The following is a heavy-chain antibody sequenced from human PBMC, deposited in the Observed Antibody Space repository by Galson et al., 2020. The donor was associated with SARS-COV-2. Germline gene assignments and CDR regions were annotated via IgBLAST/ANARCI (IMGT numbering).Heavy chain of an antibody. CDR3: ARVPTMGGFDP. CDR1: GFTFNSYA. V-gene: IGHV3-30*04. J-gene: IGHJ5*02. D-gene: IGHD2-2*01. Sequence: GGSLRLYCAASGFTFNSYAMHWVRQAPGKGLEGVAVISYDGSNKYYADSVKGRFTISRDNSKNTLYLQMNSLRAEDTAVYYCARVPTMGGFDPWGQGTLVTVSS. CDR2: ISYDGSNK.